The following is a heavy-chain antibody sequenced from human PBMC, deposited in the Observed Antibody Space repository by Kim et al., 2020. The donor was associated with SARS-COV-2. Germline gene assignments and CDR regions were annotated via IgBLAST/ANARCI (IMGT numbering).Heavy chain of an antibody. J-gene: IGHJ4*02. CDR3: ARDDYSGSYYFDL. D-gene: IGHD1-26*01. V-gene: IGHV1-3*01. Sequence: KYSQGFQGRIPFIRDTSANTVYLELNRLRSDDTAVYHCARDDYSGSYYFDLWGQGTLVTVSS.